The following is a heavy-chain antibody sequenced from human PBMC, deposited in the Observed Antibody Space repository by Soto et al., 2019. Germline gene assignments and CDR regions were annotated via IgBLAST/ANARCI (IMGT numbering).Heavy chain of an antibody. CDR1: GGTFSSYA. J-gene: IGHJ4*02. V-gene: IGHV1-69*12. CDR3: ARDGYSGYDTDYYFDY. CDR2: IIPIFGTA. D-gene: IGHD5-12*01. Sequence: QVQLVQSGAEVKKPGSSVKVSCKASGGTFSSYAISWVRQAPGQGLEWKGGIIPIFGTANYAQKFQGRVTITADESTSTAYMELSSLRSEDTAVYYCARDGYSGYDTDYYFDYWGQGTLVTVSS.